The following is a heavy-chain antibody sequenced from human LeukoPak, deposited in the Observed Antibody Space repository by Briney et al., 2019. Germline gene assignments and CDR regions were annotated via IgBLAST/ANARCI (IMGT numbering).Heavy chain of an antibody. D-gene: IGHD2-8*01. V-gene: IGHV1-69*11. Sequence: ASVKVSCKASGGTFTSYAISWVRQAPGQGLEWMGRIIPIRGTASYAQKFQGRVTITRDASTSTAYMELSSLRAEDTAVYYCARDRGCTNGVCFPLDYWGQGTLVTVSS. J-gene: IGHJ4*02. CDR3: ARDRGCTNGVCFPLDY. CDR2: IIPIRGTA. CDR1: GGTFTSYA.